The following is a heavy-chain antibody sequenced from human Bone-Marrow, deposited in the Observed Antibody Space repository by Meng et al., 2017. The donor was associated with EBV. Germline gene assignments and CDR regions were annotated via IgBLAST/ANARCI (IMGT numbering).Heavy chain of an antibody. J-gene: IGHJ4*02. CDR2: INHSGST. Sequence: QVQLQQWGAGPLTPSAPLSLTSAVYGGSFSGYYWSWFRQPPGKGLEWIGEINHSGSTNYNPSLKSRVTISVDTSKNQYSLKLSSVTAADTAVYYCARGRRGGAAAIDYFDYWGQGTLVTVSS. CDR3: ARGRRGGAAAIDYFDY. CDR1: GGSFSGYY. D-gene: IGHD2-2*01. V-gene: IGHV4-34*01.